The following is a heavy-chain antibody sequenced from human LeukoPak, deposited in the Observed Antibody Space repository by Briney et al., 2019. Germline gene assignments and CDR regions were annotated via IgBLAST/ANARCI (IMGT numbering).Heavy chain of an antibody. D-gene: IGHD6-6*01. Sequence: GGSLRLSCAASGFTFSSYGTHWVRQAPGKGLEWVAFIRYDGSNKYYADSVKGRFTISRDNSKNTLYLQMNSLRAEDTAVYYCAKKSSNYYYYYMDVWGKGTTVTISS. CDR3: AKKSSNYYYYYMDV. V-gene: IGHV3-30*02. CDR1: GFTFSSYG. J-gene: IGHJ6*03. CDR2: IRYDGSNK.